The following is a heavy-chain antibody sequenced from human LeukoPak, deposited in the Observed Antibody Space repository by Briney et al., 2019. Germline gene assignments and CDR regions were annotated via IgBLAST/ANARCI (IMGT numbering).Heavy chain of an antibody. V-gene: IGHV4-30-2*01. J-gene: IGHJ4*02. D-gene: IGHD3-10*01. CDR1: GGSISSGGYS. Sequence: SETLSLTCAVSGGSISSGGYSWSWIRLPPGKGLEWIGYIYHSGSTYYNPSLKSRVTISVDRSKNQFSLKLSSVTAADTAVYYCARGRGRGDYFDYWGQGTLVTVSS. CDR2: IYHSGST. CDR3: ARGRGRGDYFDY.